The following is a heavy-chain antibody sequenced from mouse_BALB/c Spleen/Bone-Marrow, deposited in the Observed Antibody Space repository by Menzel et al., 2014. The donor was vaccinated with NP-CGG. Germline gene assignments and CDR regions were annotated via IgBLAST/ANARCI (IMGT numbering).Heavy chain of an antibody. J-gene: IGHJ4*01. V-gene: IGHV14-3*02. CDR2: NDPANGNT. CDR1: GFNIKDTY. CDR3: AGFGITKEEGYYYAMDY. D-gene: IGHD2-4*01. Sequence: EVQLQQSGAELVKPAASVKLSCTASGFNIKDTYMHWVKQRPEQSQERIERNDPANGNTKDEPKFQGKATITADTASNTAYLQLSSLTSEDTAVYYCAGFGITKEEGYYYAMDYWDQGTSVTVSS.